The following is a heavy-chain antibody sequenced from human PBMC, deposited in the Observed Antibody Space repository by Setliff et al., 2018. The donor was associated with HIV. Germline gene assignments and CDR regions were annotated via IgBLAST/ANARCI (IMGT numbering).Heavy chain of an antibody. CDR3: ARVHSGSYYVRRDDAFDI. CDR2: IYYSGST. D-gene: IGHD1-26*01. Sequence: SETLSLTCTVSGGSISSYYWSWIRQPPGKGLEWIGYIYYSGSTNYNPSLKSRVSISVDTSKNQFSLKLSSVTAADTAVYYCARVHSGSYYVRRDDAFDIWGQGTMVTVSS. J-gene: IGHJ3*02. V-gene: IGHV4-59*01. CDR1: GGSISSYY.